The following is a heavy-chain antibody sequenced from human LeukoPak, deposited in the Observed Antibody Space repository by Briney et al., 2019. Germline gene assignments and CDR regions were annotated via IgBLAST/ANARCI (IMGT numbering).Heavy chain of an antibody. J-gene: IGHJ5*02. CDR2: ISGSGGNT. Sequence: GGSLRLSCAASGFTFSNYWMSWVRQAPGKGLEWVSAISGSGGNTYYADSMKGRFTISRDNSKSTVYLQIDSLRAEDTALYFCAKTDCTSTSCFIGWFDPWGQGTLVIVSS. V-gene: IGHV3-23*01. D-gene: IGHD2-2*01. CDR1: GFTFSNYW. CDR3: AKTDCTSTSCFIGWFDP.